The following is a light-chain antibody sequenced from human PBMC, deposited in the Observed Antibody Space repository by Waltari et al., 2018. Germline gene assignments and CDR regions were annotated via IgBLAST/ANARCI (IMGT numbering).Light chain of an antibody. Sequence: QSALTQPASVSGSPGQSITISCTGTSSDIGNYNYVSWYKQHPGKAPKLMIYDVSKLPSGVSNRFSGSKSGNTASLTISGLQAEDEADYYCSSYTSSTTALFGTGTRVTVL. J-gene: IGLJ1*01. V-gene: IGLV2-14*03. CDR2: DVS. CDR3: SSYTSSTTAL. CDR1: SSDIGNYNY.